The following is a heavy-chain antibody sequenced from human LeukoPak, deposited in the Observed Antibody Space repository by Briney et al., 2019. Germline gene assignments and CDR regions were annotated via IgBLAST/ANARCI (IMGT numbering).Heavy chain of an antibody. CDR3: ARGYYDILTGYENWFDP. V-gene: IGHV4-34*01. J-gene: IGHJ5*02. Sequence: SETLSLTCAVYGGSFSGYYWSWIRQPPGKGLEWIGEINHSGSTNYNPSLKSRVIISVDTSKNQFSLKLSSVTAADTAVYYCARGYYDILTGYENWFDPWGQGTLVTVSS. D-gene: IGHD3-9*01. CDR1: GGSFSGYY. CDR2: INHSGST.